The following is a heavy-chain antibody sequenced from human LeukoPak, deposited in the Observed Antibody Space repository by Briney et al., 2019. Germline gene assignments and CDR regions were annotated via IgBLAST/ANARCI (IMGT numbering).Heavy chain of an antibody. CDR1: GFTFSSYG. V-gene: IGHV3-33*06. CDR2: IWYDGSNK. J-gene: IGHJ3*02. Sequence: GRSLRLSCAASGFTFSSYGMRWVRQAPGKGLEWVAVIWYDGSNKYYADSVKGRFTISRDNSKNTLYLQMNSLRAEDTAVYYCANDRTYYDSSGYPTNAFDIWGQGTMVTVSS. CDR3: ANDRTYYDSSGYPTNAFDI. D-gene: IGHD3-22*01.